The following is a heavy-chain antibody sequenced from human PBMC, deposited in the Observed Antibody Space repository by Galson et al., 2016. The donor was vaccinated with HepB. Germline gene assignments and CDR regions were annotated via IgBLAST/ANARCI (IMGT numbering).Heavy chain of an antibody. D-gene: IGHD4/OR15-4a*01. J-gene: IGHJ4*02. CDR1: GFTVDHHT. V-gene: IGHV3-43*01. CDR2: VSWDGGGT. Sequence: SLRLAGAASGFTVDHHTMHWVRQAPGKGLVWVSLVSWDGGGTYYAHSVRGRFTISRDNSKHSQYLLMNSLRPEDTALYYCAKVGRYYGACFDNWGQGTLVTVSS. CDR3: AKVGRYYGACFDN.